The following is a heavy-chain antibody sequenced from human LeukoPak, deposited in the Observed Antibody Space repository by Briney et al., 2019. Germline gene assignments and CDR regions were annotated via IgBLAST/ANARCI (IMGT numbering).Heavy chain of an antibody. Sequence: ASVKVSCKASGYTFTGYYMHWVRQAPGQGLEWMGWINPNSGGTNYAQKLQGRVTMTTDTSTSTAYMELRSLRSDDTAVYYCSIIYDSSGPEPGGYFDYWGQGTLVTVSS. J-gene: IGHJ4*02. D-gene: IGHD3-22*01. CDR3: SIIYDSSGPEPGGYFDY. CDR1: GYTFTGYY. CDR2: INPNSGGT. V-gene: IGHV1-2*02.